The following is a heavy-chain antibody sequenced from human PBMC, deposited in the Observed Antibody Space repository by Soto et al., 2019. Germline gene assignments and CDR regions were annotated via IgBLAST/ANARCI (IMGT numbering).Heavy chain of an antibody. CDR3: ARDLEGGYSNYYCYMDV. CDR1: GNSVSSNTAA. J-gene: IGHJ6*03. D-gene: IGHD5-12*01. Sequence: SQTLSLTCALSGNSVSSNTAAWHWIRQSPSSHLAWLGTTYFRSRWYNDYAVSVKSRITINADTSKNQFSLHLNSVSPEDTAVYYCARDLEGGYSNYYCYMDVWGKGTTVTVSS. V-gene: IGHV6-1*01. CDR2: TYFRSRWYN.